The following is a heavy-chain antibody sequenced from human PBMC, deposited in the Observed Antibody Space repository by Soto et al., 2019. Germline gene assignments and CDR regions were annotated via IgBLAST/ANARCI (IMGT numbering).Heavy chain of an antibody. CDR2: ISGSGGST. J-gene: IGHJ4*02. Sequence: GGSLRLSCAASGFTFSSYAMSWVRQAPGKGLEWVSAISGSGGSTYYADSVKGRFTISRDNSKNTLYLQMNSLGAEDTAVYYCAKDGRVVVVAFFDYWGQGTLVTVSS. D-gene: IGHD2-15*01. CDR1: GFTFSSYA. CDR3: AKDGRVVVVAFFDY. V-gene: IGHV3-23*01.